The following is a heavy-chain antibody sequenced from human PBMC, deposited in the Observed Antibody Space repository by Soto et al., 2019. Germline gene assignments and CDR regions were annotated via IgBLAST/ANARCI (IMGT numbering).Heavy chain of an antibody. CDR1: GFTFGDYA. CDR3: TRESRGYGYGLLY. J-gene: IGHJ4*02. CDR2: IRSKAYGGTT. V-gene: IGHV3-49*03. Sequence: PGGSLRLSCTASGFTFGDYAMSWFRQAPGKGLEWVGFIRSKAYGGTTEYAASVKGRFTISRDDSKSIAYLQMNSLKTEDTAVYYCTRESRGYGYGLLYWGQGTLVTVSS. D-gene: IGHD5-18*01.